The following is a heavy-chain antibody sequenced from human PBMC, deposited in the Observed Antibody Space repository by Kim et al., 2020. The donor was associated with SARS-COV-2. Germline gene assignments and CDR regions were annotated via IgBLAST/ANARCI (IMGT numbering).Heavy chain of an antibody. D-gene: IGHD1-1*01. V-gene: IGHV3-23*01. J-gene: IGHJ4*02. Sequence: GGSLRLSCAASGFTFSSYAMSWVRQAPGKGPEWVSLVSGSGGSTYHADSVKGRFAISRDNSKKTLYLQMNSLRAEDTALYYCAKVEGNNGSFFNYWGQGTLFTVSS. CDR2: VSGSGGST. CDR3: AKVEGNNGSFFNY. CDR1: GFTFSSYA.